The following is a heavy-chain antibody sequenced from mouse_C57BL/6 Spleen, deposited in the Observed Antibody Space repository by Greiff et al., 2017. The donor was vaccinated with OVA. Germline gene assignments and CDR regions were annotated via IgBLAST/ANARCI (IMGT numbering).Heavy chain of an antibody. D-gene: IGHD1-1*01. J-gene: IGHJ1*03. CDR3: ARGLITTDWYFDV. CDR1: GYTFTSYW. Sequence: QVQLQQPGAELVKPGASVKLSCKASGYTFTSYWMHWVKQRPGRGLEGIGRIDPNSGGTKYNEKFKSKATLTVDKPSSTAYMQLSSLTSEDSAVYYCARGLITTDWYFDVWGTGTTVTVSS. CDR2: IDPNSGGT. V-gene: IGHV1-72*01.